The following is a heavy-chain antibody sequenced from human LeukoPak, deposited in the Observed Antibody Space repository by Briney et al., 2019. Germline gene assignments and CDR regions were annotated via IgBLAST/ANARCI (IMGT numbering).Heavy chain of an antibody. V-gene: IGHV4-4*02. Sequence: SGTLSLTCAVSGGSISSSHWWSWVRQPPGKGLEWIGEIHHSGSSNFDPSLKSRGTVSVDKSKNQFSLELTSVTAADTAVYYCAAKTTEPTHYFESWGQGILVTVPS. J-gene: IGHJ4*02. CDR3: AAKTTEPTHYFES. CDR2: IHHSGSS. CDR1: GGSISSSHW. D-gene: IGHD4-11*01.